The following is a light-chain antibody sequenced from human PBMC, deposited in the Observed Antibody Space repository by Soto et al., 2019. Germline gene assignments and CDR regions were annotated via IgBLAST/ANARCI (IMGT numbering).Light chain of an antibody. V-gene: IGLV1-47*01. Sequence: QSVLTQPPSASGTPGQRVIISCSGSSSNIGTNYVYWYQQLPGTAPKFLIYRTNQRPSGVPERFSASKSGTSASLAISGLRSEDEADYYCSSYAGSNNLVFGGGTKLTVL. CDR1: SSNIGTNY. CDR3: SSYAGSNNLV. J-gene: IGLJ2*01. CDR2: RTN.